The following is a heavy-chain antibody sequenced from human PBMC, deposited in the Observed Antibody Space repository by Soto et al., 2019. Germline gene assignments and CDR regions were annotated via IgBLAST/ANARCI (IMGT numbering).Heavy chain of an antibody. CDR1: GFSLSTSGVG. J-gene: IGHJ4*02. V-gene: IGHV2-5*02. CDR2: IYWDDDK. Sequence: QITLTESGPTLVKPTQTLTLTCTFSGFSLSTSGVGVGWIRQPPGKALEWLAVIYWDDDKRYSPSLKSRLTITKDTAKKQVVLTMTNMDTVDTATYDCAHRLGRYFSDAWCQGTLVTVSS. CDR3: AHRLGRYFSDA. D-gene: IGHD3-9*01.